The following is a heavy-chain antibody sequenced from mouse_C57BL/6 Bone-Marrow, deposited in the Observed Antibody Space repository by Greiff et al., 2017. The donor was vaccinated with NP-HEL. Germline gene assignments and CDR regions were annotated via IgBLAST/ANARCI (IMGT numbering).Heavy chain of an antibody. V-gene: IGHV1-53*01. CDR3: ARLYYDYDGWYFDV. Sequence: VQMQQPGTELVKPGASVKLSCKVSGYTFTSYWMHWVKQRPGQGLEWIGNINPSNGGTNYNEKFKSKATLTVDKSSSTAYMQLSSLTSEDSAVYYGARLYYDYDGWYFDVWGTGTTVTVSS. D-gene: IGHD2-4*01. CDR2: INPSNGGT. J-gene: IGHJ1*03. CDR1: GYTFTSYW.